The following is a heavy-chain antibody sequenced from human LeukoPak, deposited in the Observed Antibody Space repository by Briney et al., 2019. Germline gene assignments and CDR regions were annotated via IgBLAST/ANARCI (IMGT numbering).Heavy chain of an antibody. CDR2: ISYDGSNK. CDR1: GFTFSSFA. CDR3: AKDMCSSTSCSRRAFDF. D-gene: IGHD2-2*01. Sequence: PGRSLRLSCAASGFTFSSFAMHWVRQAPGKGLEWVAVISYDGSNKYYADSVKGRFTISRDNSENTLYLQMNSLRAEDTAVFYCAKDMCSSTSCSRRAFDFWGQGTMVTVSS. J-gene: IGHJ3*01. V-gene: IGHV3-30-3*01.